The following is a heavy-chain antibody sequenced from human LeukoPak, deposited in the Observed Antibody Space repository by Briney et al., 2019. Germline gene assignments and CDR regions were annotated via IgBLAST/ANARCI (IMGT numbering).Heavy chain of an antibody. CDR2: INPNIGGT. J-gene: IGHJ4*02. V-gene: IGHV1-2*02. CDR1: GYMFTGNH. CDR3: VRDYFRGDIVATIMDY. Sequence: ASVKVSCKASGYMFTGNHMHWVRQAPGQGLEWMGWINPNIGGTNYAQKFQGRVTMTGDTSISTAYMELSRLRSDDTAVYYCVRDYFRGDIVATIMDYWGQGTLVTVSS. D-gene: IGHD5-12*01.